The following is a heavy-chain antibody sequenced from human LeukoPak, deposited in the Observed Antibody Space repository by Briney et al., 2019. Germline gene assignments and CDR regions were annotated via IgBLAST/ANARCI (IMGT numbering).Heavy chain of an antibody. CDR2: ISYDGSNK. V-gene: IGHV3-30*18. Sequence: GGSLRLSCAASGFTFSSYSMHWVRQAPGKGLEWVAVISYDGSNKYYADSVKGRFTISRDNSKNTLYLQMNSLRAEDTAVYYCAKDHAGCSGGSCYSSSCDPWGQGTLVTVSS. D-gene: IGHD2-15*01. CDR1: GFTFSSYS. CDR3: AKDHAGCSGGSCYSSSCDP. J-gene: IGHJ5*02.